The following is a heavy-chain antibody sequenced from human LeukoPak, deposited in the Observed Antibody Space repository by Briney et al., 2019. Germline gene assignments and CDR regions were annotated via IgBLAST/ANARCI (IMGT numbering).Heavy chain of an antibody. V-gene: IGHV4-4*02. CDR1: GGSISSSNW. J-gene: IGHJ3*02. D-gene: IGHD3-22*01. CDR3: ARAKLDYYDSSGYSAFDI. Sequence: PSETLSLTCAVSGGSISSSNWWSWVRQPPGKGLEWIGEIYHSGSTNYNPSLKSRVTISVDKSKNQFSLKLSSVTAADTAVYYCARAKLDYYDSSGYSAFDIWGQGTMVTVSS. CDR2: IYHSGST.